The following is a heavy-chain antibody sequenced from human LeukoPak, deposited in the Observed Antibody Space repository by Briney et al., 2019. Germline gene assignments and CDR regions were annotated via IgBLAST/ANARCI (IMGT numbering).Heavy chain of an antibody. V-gene: IGHV1-24*01. CDR2: FDPEDGET. J-gene: IGHJ4*02. D-gene: IGHD3-10*01. CDR3: ATRMVRGVPEGVLDC. Sequence: GASVKVSCKVSGYTLTELSMHWVRQAPGKGLEWMGGFDPEDGETIYAQKFQGRVTMTEDTSTDTVYMELSSLRSEDTAVYYCATRMVRGVPEGVLDCWGQGTLVTVSS. CDR1: GYTLTELS.